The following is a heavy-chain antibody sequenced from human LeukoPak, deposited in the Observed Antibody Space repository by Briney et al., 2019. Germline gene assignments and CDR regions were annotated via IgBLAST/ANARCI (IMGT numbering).Heavy chain of an antibody. CDR2: INGKGGGT. D-gene: IGHD3-16*01. Sequence: GGSLRLSCAASGFTFSSYALSWVRQAPGKGLEWVSGINGKGGGTGYADSVKGRFTVSRDNAKNSLYLQMDSLRDEDTAFYYCARGGSYYDTTTYAYYFDYWGPGTLVTVSS. CDR1: GFTFSSYA. J-gene: IGHJ4*02. V-gene: IGHV3-20*04. CDR3: ARGGSYYDTTTYAYYFDY.